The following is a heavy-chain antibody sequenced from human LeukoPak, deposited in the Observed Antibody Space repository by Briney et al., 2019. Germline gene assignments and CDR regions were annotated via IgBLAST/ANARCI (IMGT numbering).Heavy chain of an antibody. CDR3: ARESDYGDYVGY. V-gene: IGHV3-7*01. CDR2: INEDGSEK. J-gene: IGHJ4*02. CDR1: GFSFSYYG. D-gene: IGHD4-17*01. Sequence: GGSLRLSCAASGFSFSYYGMHWVRQAPGKGLEWVANINEDGSEKHYVDSVKGRFTISRDNAKNSLYLQMNSLRAEDTAVYYCARESDYGDYVGYWGQGTLVTVSS.